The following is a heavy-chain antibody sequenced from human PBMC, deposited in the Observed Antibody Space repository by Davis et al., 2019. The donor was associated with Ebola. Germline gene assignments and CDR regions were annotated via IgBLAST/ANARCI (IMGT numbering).Heavy chain of an antibody. CDR3: ARYCHYTDCSYFDC. CDR1: GFTFISYD. V-gene: IGHV3-23*01. J-gene: IGHJ4*02. Sequence: GESLKISCAASGFTFISYDMSWVRRVPGKGLEWVSTISTNEDHTHYSDSVKGRFTISRDNSKNTLYLQMNSLRAEDTATYYCARYCHYTDCSYFDCWGQGTMVAVSS. D-gene: IGHD2-15*01. CDR2: ISTNEDHT.